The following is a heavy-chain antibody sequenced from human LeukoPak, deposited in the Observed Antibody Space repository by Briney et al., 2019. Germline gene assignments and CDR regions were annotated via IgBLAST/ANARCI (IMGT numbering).Heavy chain of an antibody. CDR2: INHSGST. J-gene: IGHJ6*02. CDR1: GGSFSGYY. Sequence: SETLSLTCAVYGGSFSGYYWSWIRQPPGKGLEWIGEINHSGSTNYNPSLQSRVTISVDTSKNQFSLKLSSVTAADTAVYYCARGGIFGVVIPPRYGMDVWGQGTTVTVSS. CDR3: ARGGIFGVVIPPRYGMDV. D-gene: IGHD3-3*01. V-gene: IGHV4-34*01.